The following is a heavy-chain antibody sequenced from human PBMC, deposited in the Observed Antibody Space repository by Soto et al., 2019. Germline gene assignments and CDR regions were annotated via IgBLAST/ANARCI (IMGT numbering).Heavy chain of an antibody. CDR3: ARDSTYYDFWSGHTRTYGMDV. CDR1: GFTFSSYG. D-gene: IGHD3-3*01. V-gene: IGHV3-33*01. Sequence: GSLRLSCAASGFTFSSYGMHWVRQAPGKGLEWVAVIWYDGSNKYYADSVKGRFTISRDNSKNTLYLQMNSLRAEDTAVYYCARDSTYYDFWSGHTRTYGMDVCRQVTTVPVPS. CDR2: IWYDGSNK. J-gene: IGHJ6*02.